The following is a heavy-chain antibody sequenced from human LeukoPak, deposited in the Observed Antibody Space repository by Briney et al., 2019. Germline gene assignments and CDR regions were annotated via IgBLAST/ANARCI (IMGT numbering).Heavy chain of an antibody. CDR2: INHSGST. Sequence: SETLSLTCAVYGGPFSGYYWSWIRQPPGKGLEWIGEINHSGSTNYNPSLKSRVTISVDTSKNQFSLKLSSVTAADTAVYYCASLYSSGWSPPRYYYMDVWGKGTTVTVSS. V-gene: IGHV4-34*01. J-gene: IGHJ6*03. CDR1: GGPFSGYY. D-gene: IGHD6-19*01. CDR3: ASLYSSGWSPPRYYYMDV.